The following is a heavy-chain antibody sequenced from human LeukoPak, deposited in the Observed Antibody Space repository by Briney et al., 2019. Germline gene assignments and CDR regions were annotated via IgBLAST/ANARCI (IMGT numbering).Heavy chain of an antibody. J-gene: IGHJ3*02. Sequence: GGSLRLSCAASGFTFSSYAMSWVRQAPGKGLEWVSAISGSGGSTYYADSVKGRFTTSRDNSKNTLYLQMNSLRAEDTAVYYCAKDQGTGLRYFDPSGDAFDIWGQGTMVTVSS. V-gene: IGHV3-23*01. CDR3: AKDQGTGLRYFDPSGDAFDI. CDR2: ISGSGGST. D-gene: IGHD3-9*01. CDR1: GFTFSSYA.